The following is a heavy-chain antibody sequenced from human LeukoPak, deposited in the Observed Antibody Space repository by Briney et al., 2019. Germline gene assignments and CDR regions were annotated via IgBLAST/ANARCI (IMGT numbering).Heavy chain of an antibody. CDR3: ARAAVAGYGFDC. CDR1: GFTVSSNY. D-gene: IGHD6-19*01. Sequence: GGSLRLSCAASGFTVSSNYMSWVRQAPGKGLEWVSLIYSGGSTYYADSVKGRLTISRDNSKNTLYLQMNSLRAEDTAVYYCARAAVAGYGFDCWGQGTLVTVSS. J-gene: IGHJ4*02. V-gene: IGHV3-53*01. CDR2: IYSGGST.